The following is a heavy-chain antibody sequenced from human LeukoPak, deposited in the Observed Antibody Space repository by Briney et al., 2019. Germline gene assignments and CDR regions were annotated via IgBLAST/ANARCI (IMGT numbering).Heavy chain of an antibody. CDR1: GFTFSSYG. CDR3: AKGYGGTLSGWFDP. D-gene: IGHD4-23*01. CDR2: IRYDGSNK. V-gene: IGHV3-30*02. J-gene: IGHJ5*02. Sequence: GGSLRLSCAASGFTFSSYGMHWVRQAPGKGLEWVAFIRYDGSNKYYADSVKGRFTISRDNSKNTLYLQMNSLRAEDTAVYYCAKGYGGTLSGWFDPWGQGTLVTVSS.